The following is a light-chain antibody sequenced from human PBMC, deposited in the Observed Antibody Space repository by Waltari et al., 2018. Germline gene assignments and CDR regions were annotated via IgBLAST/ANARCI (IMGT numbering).Light chain of an antibody. J-gene: IGKJ5*01. Sequence: IVLTQSPGPLSLSPGERATLSCSARQRVTSGYLAWYSQKPGQTPRLLIYGASTRATGIPDRFSGSGSGTDFTLTISRLEPEDFAVFYCQHYGTSLITFGQGTRLEIK. CDR3: QHYGTSLIT. V-gene: IGKV3-20*01. CDR2: GAS. CDR1: QRVTSGY.